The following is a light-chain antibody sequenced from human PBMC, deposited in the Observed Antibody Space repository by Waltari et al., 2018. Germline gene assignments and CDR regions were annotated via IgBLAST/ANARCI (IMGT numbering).Light chain of an antibody. Sequence: SYGLTQPPSVSVSPGQTARINCSGDVLTKEYGYWYQQKPGRAPVVVIFKDTGRPPGIPGRFSGSGSGTTVTLTITGVQAEDEADYYCQSTDTIGTTVVFGGGTRLIAL. J-gene: IGLJ2*01. V-gene: IGLV3-25*03. CDR3: QSTDTIGTTVV. CDR2: KDT. CDR1: VLTKEY.